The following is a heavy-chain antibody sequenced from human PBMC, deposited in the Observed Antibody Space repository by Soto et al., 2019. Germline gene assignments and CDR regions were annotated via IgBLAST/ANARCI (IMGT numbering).Heavy chain of an antibody. D-gene: IGHD6-13*01. V-gene: IGHV4-31*03. CDR3: AREGAGPKGSSSWPDDAFDI. CDR2: ISYSGST. CDR1: GGSISSGGYY. J-gene: IGHJ3*02. Sequence: QVQLQESGPGLVKPSQTLSLTCTVSGGSISSGGYYWSWIRQHPGKGLEWIGYISYSGSTSYNSSLKSRVTISVDTSKNQFSLKLTSVTAADTAVYYCAREGAGPKGSSSWPDDAFDIWGQGTMVTVSS.